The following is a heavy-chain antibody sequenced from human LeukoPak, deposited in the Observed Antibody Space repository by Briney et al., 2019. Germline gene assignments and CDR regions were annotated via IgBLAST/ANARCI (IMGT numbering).Heavy chain of an antibody. D-gene: IGHD4-17*01. Sequence: GGSLRLSCVASGITFRNYAVTWVRQAPGKGLESVSSITGSGDTRRYADSVKGRFTISRDNSVDTLYLQMNSLSAEDTAIYYCGKDPNGDYIGAFDFWGRGTMVTVSS. CDR2: ITGSGDTR. CDR1: GITFRNYA. CDR3: GKDPNGDYIGAFDF. V-gene: IGHV3-23*01. J-gene: IGHJ3*01.